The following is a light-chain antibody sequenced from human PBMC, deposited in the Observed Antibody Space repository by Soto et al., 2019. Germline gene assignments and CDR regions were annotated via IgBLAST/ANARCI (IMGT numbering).Light chain of an antibody. V-gene: IGLV2-11*01. CDR1: SSDVGGHNH. CDR2: DVN. J-gene: IGLJ1*01. CDR3: CSFVGRIFV. Sequence: QSALTQPRSVSGSPGQSVTVSCTGTSSDVGGHNHVSWYQQHPGKVPKLMISDVNKRPSGVPDRFSGSKSGNTASLTISGLQAEDEADYYCCSFVGRIFVFGTGTKLTVL.